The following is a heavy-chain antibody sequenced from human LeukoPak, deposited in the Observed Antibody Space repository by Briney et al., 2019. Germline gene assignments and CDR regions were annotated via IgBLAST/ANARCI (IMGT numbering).Heavy chain of an antibody. Sequence: SETLSLTCTVSGGSISSSSYYWGWIRQPPGEGLEWIGSIYYSGSTYYNPSLKSRVTISVDTSKNQFSLKLSSVTAADTAVYYCARDLRELLGGYFDYWGQGTLVTVSS. CDR3: ARDLRELLGGYFDY. J-gene: IGHJ4*02. CDR2: IYYSGST. CDR1: GGSISSSSYY. V-gene: IGHV4-39*07. D-gene: IGHD1-26*01.